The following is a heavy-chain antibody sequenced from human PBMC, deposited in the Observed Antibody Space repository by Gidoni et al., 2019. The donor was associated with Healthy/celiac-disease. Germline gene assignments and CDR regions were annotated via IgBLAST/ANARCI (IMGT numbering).Heavy chain of an antibody. Sequence: QVQLVESGGGVLQPGRSLRLSCAASGFTFSSYGMHWVRQAPGKGLEWVAVISYDGSNKYYADSVKGRFTISRDNSKNTLYLQMNSLRAEDTAVYYCAKPPPSGWYYFDYWGQGTLVTVSS. CDR3: AKPPPSGWYYFDY. CDR1: GFTFSSYG. V-gene: IGHV3-30*18. J-gene: IGHJ4*02. D-gene: IGHD6-19*01. CDR2: ISYDGSNK.